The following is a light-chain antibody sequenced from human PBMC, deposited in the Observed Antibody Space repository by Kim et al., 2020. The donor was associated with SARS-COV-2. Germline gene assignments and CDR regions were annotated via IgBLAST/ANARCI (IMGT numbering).Light chain of an antibody. CDR1: SLKSYY. Sequence: GQTVRITCQGDSLKSYYASWYQQKPGQAPVLVIYGKNNRPSGIPDRFSGSSSGNTASLTITGAQAEDEADYYCNSRDSSGNHLEVFGGGTKLTFL. J-gene: IGLJ2*01. V-gene: IGLV3-19*01. CDR2: GKN. CDR3: NSRDSSGNHLEV.